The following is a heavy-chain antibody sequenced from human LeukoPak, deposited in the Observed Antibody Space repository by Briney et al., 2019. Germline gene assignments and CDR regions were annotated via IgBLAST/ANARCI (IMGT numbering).Heavy chain of an antibody. D-gene: IGHD1-26*01. V-gene: IGHV3-23*01. Sequence: GGSLRLSCAASGFTFSSYAMSWVRQAPGKGLEWVSAISGSGGSTYYADSVKGRFTISRDNSKNTLYLQMSSLRAEDTAVYYCAEGGIVGATVQAFDIWGQGTMVTVSS. CDR3: AEGGIVGATVQAFDI. CDR1: GFTFSSYA. J-gene: IGHJ3*02. CDR2: ISGSGGST.